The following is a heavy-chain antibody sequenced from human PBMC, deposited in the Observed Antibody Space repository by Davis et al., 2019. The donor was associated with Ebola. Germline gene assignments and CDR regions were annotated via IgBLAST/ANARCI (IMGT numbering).Heavy chain of an antibody. CDR1: GYSFTSYW. CDR3: ARRIGYYYDSSAWGFDY. CDR2: IYPGDSDT. V-gene: IGHV5-51*01. D-gene: IGHD3-22*01. J-gene: IGHJ4*02. Sequence: GESLKISCKGSGYSFTSYWISWVRQMPGKGLEWMGIIYPGDSDTRNSPSFQGQVTISADKSISTAYLQWSSLKASDTAMYYCARRIGYYYDSSAWGFDYWGQGTLVTVSS.